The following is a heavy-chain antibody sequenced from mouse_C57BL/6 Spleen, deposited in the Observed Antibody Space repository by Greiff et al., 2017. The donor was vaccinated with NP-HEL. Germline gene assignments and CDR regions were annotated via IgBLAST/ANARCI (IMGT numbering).Heavy chain of an antibody. Sequence: VQLKQSGPVLVKPGASVKMSCKASGYTFTDYYMNWVKQSHGKSLEWIGVINPYNGGTSYNQKFKGKATLTVDKSSSTAYMELNSLTSEDSAVYYCARYTAAQAPWYFDYWGQGTTLTVSS. CDR2: INPYNGGT. CDR3: ARYTAAQAPWYFDY. V-gene: IGHV1-19*01. CDR1: GYTFTDYY. D-gene: IGHD3-2*02. J-gene: IGHJ2*01.